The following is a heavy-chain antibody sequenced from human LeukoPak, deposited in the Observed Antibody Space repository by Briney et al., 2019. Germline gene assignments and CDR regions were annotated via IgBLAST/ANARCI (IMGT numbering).Heavy chain of an antibody. CDR1: GGSISSYY. V-gene: IGHV4-59*01. D-gene: IGHD3-9*01. Sequence: SETLSLTCTVSGGSISSYYWSWIRQPPWKGLEWIGYIYYSGSTNYNPSLKSRVTISVDTSKNQFSLKLSSVTAADTAVYYCARSTYYDILTGYYTADYYYYMDVWGKGTTVTVSS. CDR2: IYYSGST. CDR3: ARSTYYDILTGYYTADYYYYMDV. J-gene: IGHJ6*03.